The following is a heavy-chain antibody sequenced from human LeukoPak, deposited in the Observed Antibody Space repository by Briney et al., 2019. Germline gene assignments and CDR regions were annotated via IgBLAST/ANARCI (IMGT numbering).Heavy chain of an antibody. CDR2: ISSSGSTI. V-gene: IGHV3-11*01. Sequence: GGSLRLSCAASGFTFSDYYMSWIRQAPGKGLEWVSYISSSGSTIYYADSVKGRFTISRDNAKNSLYLQMNSLRAEDTAVYYCAKADGSGSYYNRAFDYWGQGTLVTVSS. J-gene: IGHJ4*02. CDR3: AKADGSGSYYNRAFDY. D-gene: IGHD3-10*01. CDR1: GFTFSDYY.